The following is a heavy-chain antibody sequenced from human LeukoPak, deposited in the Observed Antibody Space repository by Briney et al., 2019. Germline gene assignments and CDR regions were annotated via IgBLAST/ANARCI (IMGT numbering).Heavy chain of an antibody. V-gene: IGHV4-59*08. D-gene: IGHD3-10*01. CDR3: ARLLYYGSGSYYNWFDP. Sequence: KPSETLSLPCSVSRGSISGYYWSWIRQPPGKGLEWIGYIHYSGSTNLNPSLKSRVPISVDTSKNQFSLKLSSVTAADTAVFYCARLLYYGSGSYYNWFDPGGQGTLVTVSS. J-gene: IGHJ5*02. CDR1: RGSISGYY. CDR2: IHYSGST.